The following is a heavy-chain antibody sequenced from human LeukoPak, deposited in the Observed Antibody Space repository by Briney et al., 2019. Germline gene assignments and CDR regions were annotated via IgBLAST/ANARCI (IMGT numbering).Heavy chain of an antibody. Sequence: GGSLRLSCAASGFTFSSYAMSWVRQAPGNGLEWVSAISGSGDSAYYADSVKGRFTISRDDSKYTLYLQMNSVGDEDTAVYYCAKGSRQGDTSSYYLYFDFWGQGTLVTVSS. CDR3: AKGSRQGDTSSYYLYFDF. J-gene: IGHJ4*02. CDR2: ISGSGDSA. V-gene: IGHV3-23*01. D-gene: IGHD6-13*01. CDR1: GFTFSSYA.